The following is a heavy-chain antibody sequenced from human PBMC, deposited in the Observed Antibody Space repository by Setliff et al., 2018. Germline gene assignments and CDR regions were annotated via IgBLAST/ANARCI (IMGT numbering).Heavy chain of an antibody. CDR3: LFWLAESASDF. J-gene: IGHJ4*02. D-gene: IGHD3-10*01. Sequence: SVKVSCKASGGTFSNYAISWVRQAPGQGLEWMGGIIPMFRSGNYAQRFQGRVTITADKSTSTGYMELSSLRSEDTAMYYCLFWLAESASDFWGQGTPVTVSS. V-gene: IGHV1-69*06. CDR1: GGTFSNYA. CDR2: IIPMFRSG.